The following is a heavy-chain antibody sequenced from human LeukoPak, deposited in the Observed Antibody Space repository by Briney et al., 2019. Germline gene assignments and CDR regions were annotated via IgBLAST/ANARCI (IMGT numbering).Heavy chain of an antibody. CDR2: ISAYNGNT. Sequence: ASVKVSCKASGYTFTSYGISWVRQAPGQGLEWMGWISAYNGNTNYAQKLQGRVTMTTDTSTSTAYMELRSLRSDDTAVYYCARVVAARPYYYYYYYMDVWGKGTTVTVSS. CDR1: GYTFTSYG. CDR3: ARVVAARPYYYYYYYMDV. J-gene: IGHJ6*03. V-gene: IGHV1-18*01. D-gene: IGHD6-6*01.